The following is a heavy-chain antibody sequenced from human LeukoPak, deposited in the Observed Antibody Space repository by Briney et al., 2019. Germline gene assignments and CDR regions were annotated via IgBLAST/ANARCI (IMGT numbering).Heavy chain of an antibody. D-gene: IGHD2-15*01. V-gene: IGHV4-39*01. J-gene: IGHJ3*02. CDR2: IYYSGST. Sequence: PSETLSLTCTVSGGSISSSSYYWGWVRQPPGKGLEWIGSIYYSGSTYYNPSLKRRVTISVDTSKNHFSLKLSSVPAADTAVYYCARHSPVVVVAATRTHDAFDIWGQGTMVTVSS. CDR1: GGSISSSSYY. CDR3: ARHSPVVVVAATRTHDAFDI.